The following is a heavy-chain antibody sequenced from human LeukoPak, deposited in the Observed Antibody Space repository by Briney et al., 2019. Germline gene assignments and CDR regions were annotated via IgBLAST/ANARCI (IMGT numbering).Heavy chain of an antibody. CDR1: GFTVSGNY. CDR2: IYSGGST. D-gene: IGHD3-22*01. J-gene: IGHJ5*02. CDR3: ARDGSGYYYGWFDP. V-gene: IGHV3-53*01. Sequence: GGSLRLSCAASGFTVSGNYMSWVRQAPGKGLEWVSVIYSGGSTYYADSVKGRFTISRDNSKNTLYLQMNSLRAEDTAVYYCARDGSGYYYGWFDPWGQGTLVTVSS.